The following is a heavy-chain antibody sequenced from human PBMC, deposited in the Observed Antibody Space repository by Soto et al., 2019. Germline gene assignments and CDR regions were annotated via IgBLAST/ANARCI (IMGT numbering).Heavy chain of an antibody. CDR1: GFTFNTFG. V-gene: IGHV3-30*18. J-gene: IGHJ4*02. D-gene: IGHD2-2*01. Sequence: PGGSLRLSCAASGFTFNTFGMHWVRQAPGKGLEWVAVISYDGSGKYYSDSVRGRFTISRDNSMNTLYLQMNSLRTEDTAVYYCAKSPNFYCSSYHCYKYYFDYWGQGTLVTVSS. CDR3: AKSPNFYCSSYHCYKYYFDY. CDR2: ISYDGSGK.